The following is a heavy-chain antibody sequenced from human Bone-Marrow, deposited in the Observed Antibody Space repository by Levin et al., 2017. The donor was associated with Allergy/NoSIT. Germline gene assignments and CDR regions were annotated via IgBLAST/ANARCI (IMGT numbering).Heavy chain of an antibody. CDR1: GFNFPNHW. Sequence: GESLKISCKASGFNFPNHWIGWVRQMPGKGLEWMGIIYPFDSDTRYSPSFEGQVAISADKSTNTAYLQWSSLRASDTAMYYCARRPGIAAAADYWGQGTLVTVSS. D-gene: IGHD6-25*01. CDR3: ARRPGIAAAADY. V-gene: IGHV5-51*01. CDR2: IYPFDSDT. J-gene: IGHJ4*02.